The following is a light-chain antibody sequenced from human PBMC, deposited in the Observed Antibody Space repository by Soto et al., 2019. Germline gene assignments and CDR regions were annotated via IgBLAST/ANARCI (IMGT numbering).Light chain of an antibody. CDR3: QQYNSYCFN. CDR2: RAP. CDR1: ETINGW. Sequence: DIQMTQSPSTLSASVGDRVNITCRASETINGWLAWYQQKPGKAPKLLISRAPDLQTGVPTRFSGSGSGTEFTLNISSLQTDDFATYYCQQYNSYCFNFGPGTKVDVK. J-gene: IGKJ3*01. V-gene: IGKV1-5*03.